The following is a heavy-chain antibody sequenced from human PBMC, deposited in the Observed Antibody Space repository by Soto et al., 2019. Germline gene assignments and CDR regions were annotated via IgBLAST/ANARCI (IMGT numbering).Heavy chain of an antibody. CDR1: GFTFNENG. CDR3: ARGFLTHYFHY. CDR2: IWYDGSNK. V-gene: IGHV3-33*01. J-gene: IGHJ4*02. Sequence: QVQLVESGGGVVQPGTSLRLSCAASGFTFNENGMHWVRQVAGKGLEWVALIWYDGSNKYYADSVKGRFTISRENAKKTLYLEMNSLRVEDTAVYYCARGFLTHYFHYWGQGTLVTVSS. D-gene: IGHD3-3*01.